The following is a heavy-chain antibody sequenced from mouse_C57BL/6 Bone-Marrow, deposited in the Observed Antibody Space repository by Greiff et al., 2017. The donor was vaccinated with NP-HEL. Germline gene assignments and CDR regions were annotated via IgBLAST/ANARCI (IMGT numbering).Heavy chain of an antibody. D-gene: IGHD2-3*01. V-gene: IGHV1-53*01. CDR2: INPSNGGA. Sequence: QVQLQQPGTELVKPGASVKLSCKASGYTFTSYWMHWVKQRPGQGLEWIGNINPSNGGANYNEKFKSKAKLTVDKSSSTAYMQLSSLTSEDSAVYYCARSVGYDYVDYWGQGTTLTVSS. CDR3: ARSVGYDYVDY. CDR1: GYTFTSYW. J-gene: IGHJ2*01.